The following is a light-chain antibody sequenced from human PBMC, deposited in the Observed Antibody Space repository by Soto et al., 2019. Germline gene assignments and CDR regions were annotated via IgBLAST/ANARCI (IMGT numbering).Light chain of an antibody. J-gene: IGKJ1*01. CDR3: QQGYSTPWT. CDR1: QSVTTS. V-gene: IGKV1-39*01. CDR2: AIS. Sequence: DIQRTQSPSSLSASVGDRFTITCRASQSVTTSLHWYQQKAGEAPKLLIYAISNLQSGVSSRFSGSGSGTDFSLTINTLQPEDFATYYCQQGYSTPWTFGQGTKVEIK.